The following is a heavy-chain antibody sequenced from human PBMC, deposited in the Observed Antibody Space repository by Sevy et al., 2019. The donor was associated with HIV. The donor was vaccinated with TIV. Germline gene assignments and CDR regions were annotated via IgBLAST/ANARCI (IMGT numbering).Heavy chain of an antibody. J-gene: IGHJ4*02. CDR3: ARSYDNSGYYYFDY. CDR1: GGSISSYY. Sequence: SETLSLTCSASGGSISSYYWHWIRQPPGKGLEWIGHIYYSGSTNYNPSVKSGVSIFEDMSKNQFSLKLRSVTAADTAIYYCARSYDNSGYYYFDYWGQGALVTVSS. CDR2: IYYSGST. V-gene: IGHV4-59*01. D-gene: IGHD3-22*01.